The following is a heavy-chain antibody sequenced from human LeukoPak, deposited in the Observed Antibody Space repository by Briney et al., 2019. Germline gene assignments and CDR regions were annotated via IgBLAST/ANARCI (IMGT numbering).Heavy chain of an antibody. CDR2: ISSSGGNT. J-gene: IGHJ3*02. D-gene: IGHD5-24*01. CDR1: GFTFSDYY. V-gene: IGHV3-11*01. CDR3: ARAIYDGFDT. Sequence: GGSLRLSCAASGFTFSDYYMSWIRQAPGKGLDWVSYISSSGGNTYYADSVKGRFTISRDNAKNSLFLQMNSLRAEDTAVYYCARAIYDGFDTWGQGKMVTVSS.